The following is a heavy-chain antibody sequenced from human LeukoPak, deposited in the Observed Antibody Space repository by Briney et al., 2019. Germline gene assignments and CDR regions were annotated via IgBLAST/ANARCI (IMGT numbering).Heavy chain of an antibody. CDR2: IYYSGST. V-gene: IGHV4-30-4*01. Sequence: PSETLSLTCTVSGGSISSGDYYWSWIRQPPGTGLEWIGYIYYSGSTYYNPSLKSRVTISVDTSKNQFSLKLSSVTAADTAVYYCARGSRYYDFWSGYYTGSPVINGMDVWGQGTTVTVSS. CDR3: ARGSRYYDFWSGYYTGSPVINGMDV. CDR1: GGSISSGDYY. D-gene: IGHD3-3*01. J-gene: IGHJ6*02.